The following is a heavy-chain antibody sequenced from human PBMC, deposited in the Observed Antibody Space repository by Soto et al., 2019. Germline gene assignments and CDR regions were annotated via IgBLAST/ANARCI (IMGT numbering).Heavy chain of an antibody. D-gene: IGHD3-10*01. CDR2: IYHTGST. V-gene: IGHV4-31*03. Sequence: SETLSLTCSVSGGSVTGGGYYWSWIRQLPGKGLEWIGYIYHTGSTFYNPSLKSRVTISLDTSRSQFSLKLTSVTAADTAMYYCDGSPARYMFDYWGQGSLVTVYS. CDR3: DGSPARYMFDY. J-gene: IGHJ4*02. CDR1: GGSVTGGGYY.